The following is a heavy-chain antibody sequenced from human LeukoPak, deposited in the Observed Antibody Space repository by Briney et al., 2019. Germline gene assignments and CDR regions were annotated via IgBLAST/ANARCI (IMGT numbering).Heavy chain of an antibody. CDR1: GGSISSGDYY. V-gene: IGHV4-30-4*01. CDR2: IYYSGST. J-gene: IGHJ5*02. Sequence: SQTLSLTCTVSGGSISSGDYYWSWIRQPPGKGLEWIVYIYYSGSTYYNPSLKSRVTISVDTSKNQFSLKLSSVTAADTAVYYCARGVGWIAAAGTWWFDPWGQGTLVTVSS. D-gene: IGHD6-13*01. CDR3: ARGVGWIAAAGTWWFDP.